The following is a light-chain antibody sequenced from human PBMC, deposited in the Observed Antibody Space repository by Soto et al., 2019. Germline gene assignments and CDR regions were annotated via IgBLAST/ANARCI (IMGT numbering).Light chain of an antibody. J-gene: IGKJ1*01. V-gene: IGKV3-20*01. Sequence: EIVLTQSPGTLSLSPGERATLSCRASQSVSSSYLAWYQQKPGQAPRLLIYGASSRATGIPDRFSGSGSGTDFTLTISSLEPEDFAVYYCQQYGSSPMWTFGQGTKVAIK. CDR1: QSVSSSY. CDR2: GAS. CDR3: QQYGSSPMWT.